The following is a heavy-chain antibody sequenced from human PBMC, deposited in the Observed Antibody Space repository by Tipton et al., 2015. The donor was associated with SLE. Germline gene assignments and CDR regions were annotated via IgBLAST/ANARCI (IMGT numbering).Heavy chain of an antibody. Sequence: TLSLTCIVSGGSISNFYWSWIRQPPGKGLEWIGNVYYRGSTNYNPSLQSRVTLSVDMSKNQFSLRLSSVTAADTAIYYCARQSHDVPHTAAFDYWGQGTLVTVSS. J-gene: IGHJ4*02. CDR3: ARQSHDVPHTAAFDY. CDR2: VYYRGST. V-gene: IGHV4-59*08. CDR1: GGSISNFY. D-gene: IGHD1-1*01.